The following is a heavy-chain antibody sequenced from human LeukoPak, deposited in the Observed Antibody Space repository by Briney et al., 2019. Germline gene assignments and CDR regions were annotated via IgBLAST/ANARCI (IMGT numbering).Heavy chain of an antibody. D-gene: IGHD2-2*01. Sequence: GGSLRLSCAASGFTFSSYGMNWVRQAPGKGLEWVSSISHRSGYIYYADSVKGRFTISRDNAKNSLYLQMDSLRAEDTAVYYCARESIVVVPTTMDDASDIWGQGTMVTVSS. V-gene: IGHV3-21*01. CDR2: ISHRSGYI. CDR3: ARESIVVVPTTMDDASDI. J-gene: IGHJ3*02. CDR1: GFTFSSYG.